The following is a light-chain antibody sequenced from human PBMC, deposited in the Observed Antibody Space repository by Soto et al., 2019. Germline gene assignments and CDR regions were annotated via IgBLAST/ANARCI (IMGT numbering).Light chain of an antibody. V-gene: IGKV3-20*01. Sequence: EIVLTQSPGTLSLSPGERATLSCRASQSVSSSYLAWYQQKPGQAPRLLIYGASSRATGIPDRFSGSGSGTDFTLTISRPVPEDFAVYYCQQYDSSPWTFGQGTKVEIK. CDR2: GAS. J-gene: IGKJ1*01. CDR1: QSVSSSY. CDR3: QQYDSSPWT.